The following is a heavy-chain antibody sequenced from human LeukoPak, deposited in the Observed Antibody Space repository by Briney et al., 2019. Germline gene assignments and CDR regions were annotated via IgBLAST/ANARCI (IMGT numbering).Heavy chain of an antibody. Sequence: SETLSLTCTVSGGSISSGDYYWSWIRQPPGKGLEWIGYIYYSGSTYYNPSLKSRVTISVDTSKNQFSLKLSSVTAADTAVYYCARDLVNWCFDLWGRGTLVTVSS. CDR1: GGSISSGDYY. V-gene: IGHV4-30-4*01. CDR3: ARDLVNWCFDL. J-gene: IGHJ2*01. CDR2: IYYSGST.